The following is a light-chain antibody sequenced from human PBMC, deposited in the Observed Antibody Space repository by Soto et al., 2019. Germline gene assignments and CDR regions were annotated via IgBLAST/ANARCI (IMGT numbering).Light chain of an antibody. V-gene: IGLV2-14*01. Sequence: QSALPQPASVSGSPGQSITISCTGISSDVGGYNYVSWYQQHPDKAPKLMIYDVSNRRSGVSNRFSGSKSGTTASLAIAGLQAEDEADDYCYSYTSSSTVLFCGGTELTVL. CDR1: SSDVGGYNY. J-gene: IGLJ2*01. CDR3: YSYTSSSTVL. CDR2: DVS.